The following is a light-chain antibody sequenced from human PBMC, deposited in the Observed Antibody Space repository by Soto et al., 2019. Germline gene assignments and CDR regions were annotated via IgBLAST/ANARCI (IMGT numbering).Light chain of an antibody. CDR2: EGS. CDR1: SSDVGSYNL. Sequence: QAVVTQPASVSGSPGQSITISCTGTSSDVGSYNLVSWYQQHTGKAPKLMIYEGSKRPSGVSNRFSGSKSGNTASLTISGLQAEDEADYYCCSYAGSSTYVFGTGTKLTVL. CDR3: CSYAGSSTYV. J-gene: IGLJ1*01. V-gene: IGLV2-23*01.